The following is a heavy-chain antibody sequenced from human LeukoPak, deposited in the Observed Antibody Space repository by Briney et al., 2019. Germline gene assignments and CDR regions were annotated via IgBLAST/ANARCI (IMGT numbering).Heavy chain of an antibody. Sequence: GGSLRLSCAASGFTFAIHAMTWVRQAPGKGLEWVSGISGDGASTHYAESLKGQFTISRDNSQNTLFLQMNSLRVEDTAIYYCAKDSYASGRPLHTFDVWGQGTMVTVSS. CDR1: GFTFAIHA. D-gene: IGHD3-10*01. CDR3: AKDSYASGRPLHTFDV. CDR2: ISGDGAST. V-gene: IGHV3-23*01. J-gene: IGHJ3*01.